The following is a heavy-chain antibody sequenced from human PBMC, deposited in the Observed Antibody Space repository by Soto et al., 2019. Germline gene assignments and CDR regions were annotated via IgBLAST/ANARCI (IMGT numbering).Heavy chain of an antibody. CDR3: ARDVDNWNYFDY. V-gene: IGHV4-61*01. J-gene: IGHJ4*02. CDR2: IYYSGST. Sequence: PSETLSLTCTVSGGSVSSGSYYWSWIRQPPGKGLEWIGYIYYSGSTNYNPSLKSRVTISVDTSKNQFSLKLSSVTAADTAVYYCARDVDNWNYFDYWGQGTLVTVSS. CDR1: GGSVSSGSYY. D-gene: IGHD1-20*01.